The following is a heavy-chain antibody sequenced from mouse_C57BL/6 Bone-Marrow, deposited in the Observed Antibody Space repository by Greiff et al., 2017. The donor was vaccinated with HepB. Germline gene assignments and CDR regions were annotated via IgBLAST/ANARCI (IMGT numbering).Heavy chain of an antibody. V-gene: IGHV1-80*01. CDR2: IYPGDGDT. Sequence: VQLQQSGAELVKPGASVKISCKASGYAFSSYWMNWVKQRPGKGLEWIGQIYPGDGDTNYNGKFKGKATLTADKSSSTAYMQISSLTSEDSAVYFCARWGVVASYYAMDYWGQGTSVTVSS. J-gene: IGHJ4*01. CDR3: ARWGVVASYYAMDY. CDR1: GYAFSSYW. D-gene: IGHD1-1*01.